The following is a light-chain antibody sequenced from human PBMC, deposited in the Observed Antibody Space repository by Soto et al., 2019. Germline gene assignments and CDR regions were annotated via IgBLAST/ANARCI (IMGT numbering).Light chain of an antibody. CDR2: GAS. V-gene: IGKV3-15*01. Sequence: EIVVTQSPATLSVSPGGRATLSCRASQSVSSNLAWYQQKPGQTPRLLIYGASTRATGIPARFSGSGSGTEFTLTISSLQSEDVAVYCCQQYNNWPGTFGQGTKVEIK. CDR3: QQYNNWPGT. CDR1: QSVSSN. J-gene: IGKJ1*01.